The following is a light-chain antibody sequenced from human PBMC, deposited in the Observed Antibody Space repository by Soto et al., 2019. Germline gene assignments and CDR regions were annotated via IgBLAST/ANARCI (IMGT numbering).Light chain of an antibody. Sequence: QSVLTQPAAVSGSPGQSITISCTGTSSDVGGYNYVSWYQQHPGKAPKLMIYDVSNRPSGVSNRFSGSKSGNTASLPISGLQAEHEADYSCSSYARSSTFYVFGTGNKVTVL. CDR2: DVS. CDR3: SSYARSSTFYV. J-gene: IGLJ1*01. V-gene: IGLV2-14*01. CDR1: SSDVGGYNY.